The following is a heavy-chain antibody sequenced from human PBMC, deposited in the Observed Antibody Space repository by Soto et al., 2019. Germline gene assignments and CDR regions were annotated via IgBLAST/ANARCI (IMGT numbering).Heavy chain of an antibody. Sequence: SETLSLTCTVSGGSISSGGYYWSWIRQHPGKGLEWIGYIYYSGSTYYNPSLKSRVTISVDTSKNQFSLKLSSVTAADTAVYYCARDTLWFGDPYFDYWGQGTLVTVSS. CDR2: IYYSGST. D-gene: IGHD3-10*01. CDR1: GGSISSGGYY. V-gene: IGHV4-31*03. CDR3: ARDTLWFGDPYFDY. J-gene: IGHJ4*02.